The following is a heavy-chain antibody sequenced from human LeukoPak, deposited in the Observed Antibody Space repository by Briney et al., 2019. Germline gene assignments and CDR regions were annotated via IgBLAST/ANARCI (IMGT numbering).Heavy chain of an antibody. CDR1: GYSFTSYW. V-gene: IGHV5-51*01. D-gene: IGHD6-13*01. CDR2: VYPGDSDT. CDR3: ARRSYSSNLPGY. Sequence: GESLKISCKGSGYSFTSYWIAWVRQMPGKGLEWMGTVYPGDSDTQYSPSFQGQVTISADKSISTAYLQWSSLKASDTAMYYCARRSYSSNLPGYWGQGTLVTVSS. J-gene: IGHJ4*02.